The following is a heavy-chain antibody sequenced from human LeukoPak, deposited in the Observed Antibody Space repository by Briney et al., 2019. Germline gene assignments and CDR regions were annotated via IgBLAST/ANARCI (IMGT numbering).Heavy chain of an antibody. CDR1: GGSFYDYY. CDR3: ARGLRLPSRSSPAVPHV. J-gene: IGHJ6*04. D-gene: IGHD2-2*01. Sequence: PSETLPLTCAVYGGSFYDYYWNRLPQPPGKGREGSGEINHSGTTNYNPTLKSRVTISVDTSKNQFSLRLSAVTAADTAVYHCARGLRLPSRSSPAVPHVWGKGTTVTVSA. CDR2: INHSGTT. V-gene: IGHV4-34*01.